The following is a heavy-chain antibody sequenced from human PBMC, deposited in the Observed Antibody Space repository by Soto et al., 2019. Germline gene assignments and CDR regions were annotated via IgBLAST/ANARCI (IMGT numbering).Heavy chain of an antibody. CDR2: MNPNSGNT. J-gene: IGHJ5*02. V-gene: IGHV1-8*01. D-gene: IGHD3-3*01. CDR1: GYTFTSYD. CDR3: ARGPPPYYEIWNGYYYVTWYDP. Sequence: NVSCKASGYTFTSYDINWVRQAAGQGLEWMGWMNPNSGNTGYAQKFQGRVTMTRNTSISTAYMELSSLRSEDTAVYYCARGPPPYYEIWNGYYYVTWYDPWGQGPLVTVSS.